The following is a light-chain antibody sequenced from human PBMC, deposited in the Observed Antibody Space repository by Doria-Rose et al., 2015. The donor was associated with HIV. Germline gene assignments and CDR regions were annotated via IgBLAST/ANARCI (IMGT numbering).Light chain of an antibody. J-gene: IGKJ3*01. V-gene: IGKV2-29*03. CDR3: MHGVHLQFT. CDR2: EVS. CDR1: QSLLNSDGNTY. Sequence: EIVMTQTPLSLSVTLGQSASISCKSSQSLLNSDGNTYLYWYLQKPGQSPQPLIYEVSSRFSGVPDRFSGSGSGTDFTLKISRVGAEDVGVYYCMHGVHLQFTFGPGTKVGIK.